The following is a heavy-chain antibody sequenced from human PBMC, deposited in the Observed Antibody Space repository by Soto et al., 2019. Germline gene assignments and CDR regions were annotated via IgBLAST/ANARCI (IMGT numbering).Heavy chain of an antibody. CDR3: AREGGIVGATAADY. CDR2: ISYSGST. V-gene: IGHV4-59*12. J-gene: IGHJ4*02. CDR1: GASISSNY. Sequence: PSETLSLTCTVSGASISSNYWSWIRQPPGKGLECIGYISYSGSTNYNPSLKSRVTISVDTSKNQFSLKLSSVTAADTAVYYCAREGGIVGATAADYWGQGTLVTVSS. D-gene: IGHD1-26*01.